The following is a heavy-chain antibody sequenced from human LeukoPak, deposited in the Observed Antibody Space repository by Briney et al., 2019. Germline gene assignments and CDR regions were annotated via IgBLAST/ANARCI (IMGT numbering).Heavy chain of an antibody. J-gene: IGHJ4*02. D-gene: IGHD2-2*01. Sequence: SETLSLTCTVSGDSISNYHWSWIWQPAGKGLEWIGRINTSGSTNYNPSLKSRVTMSVDTSKNQFSLKLSSVTAADTAVYYCARDRAYAGYYFDYWGQGTLVTVSS. V-gene: IGHV4-4*07. CDR1: GDSISNYH. CDR3: ARDRAYAGYYFDY. CDR2: INTSGST.